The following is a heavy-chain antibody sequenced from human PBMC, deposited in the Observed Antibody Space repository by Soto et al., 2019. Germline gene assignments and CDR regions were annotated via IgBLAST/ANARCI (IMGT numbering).Heavy chain of an antibody. CDR2: VFHTGNT. J-gene: IGHJ4*02. D-gene: IGHD1-20*01. CDR1: GDPIRSYY. CDR3: AREQYDWKI. V-gene: IGHV4-59*01. Sequence: SETLSLTCSVSGDPIRSYYWTWIRQPPWKRLQWIGYVFHTGNTNHNPSLKGRVTISEDASKNQVSLRLTSVTAADTAVYFCAREQYDWKIWGQGTLVTVSS.